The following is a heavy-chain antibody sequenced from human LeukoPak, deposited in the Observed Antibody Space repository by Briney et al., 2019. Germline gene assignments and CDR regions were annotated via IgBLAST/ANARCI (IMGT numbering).Heavy chain of an antibody. D-gene: IGHD3-9*01. Sequence: GGSLRLSCAASGFTFSSYPMHWVRQAPGKRLEWVAVIAYDGSVQVYADSVKGRFTISRDSSKNMLYQQMDSLKPEDTAVYYCARDPLTGVPDYLDHWGQGILVTVS. V-gene: IGHV3-30*04. J-gene: IGHJ4*02. CDR1: GFTFSSYP. CDR2: IAYDGSVQ. CDR3: ARDPLTGVPDYLDH.